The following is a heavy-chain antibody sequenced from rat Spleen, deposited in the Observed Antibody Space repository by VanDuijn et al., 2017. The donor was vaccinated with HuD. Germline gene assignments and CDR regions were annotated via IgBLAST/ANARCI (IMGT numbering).Heavy chain of an antibody. V-gene: IGHV2-72*01. CDR3: ARLRTSPFYFDY. CDR2: IWAGGST. Sequence: QVQLKESGPGLMQPSETLSLTCTVSGFSLGSNGVGWIRQPLGKSLMWMGTIWAGGSTNYNSAVQSRLSINRDTSKSQVFLKMDSLQPEDTGTYYCARLRTSPFYFDYWGPGVMVTVSS. D-gene: IGHD3-8*01. CDR1: GFSLGSNG. J-gene: IGHJ2*01.